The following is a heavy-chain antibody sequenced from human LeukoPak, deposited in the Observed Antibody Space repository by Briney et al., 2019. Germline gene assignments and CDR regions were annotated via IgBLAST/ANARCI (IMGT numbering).Heavy chain of an antibody. CDR3: ARDSPIAVAVFDY. CDR1: GGSISSGSYY. J-gene: IGHJ4*02. Sequence: SETLSLTCTVSGGSISSGSYYWSWIRQPAGKGLEWIGRIYTSGSTNYNPSLKSRVTISVDTSKNQFSLKLSSVTAADTAVYYCARDSPIAVAVFDYWGQGTLVTVS. CDR2: IYTSGST. D-gene: IGHD6-19*01. V-gene: IGHV4-61*02.